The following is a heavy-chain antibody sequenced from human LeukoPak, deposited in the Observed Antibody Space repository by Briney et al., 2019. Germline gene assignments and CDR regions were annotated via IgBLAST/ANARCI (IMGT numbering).Heavy chain of an antibody. CDR1: AFTFSSYA. D-gene: IGHD6-13*01. V-gene: IGHV3-33*06. CDR2: IWYEGSNT. Sequence: PGGSLTLSCAAYAFTFSSYAMEWVRQAPGGGREWEAAIWYEGSNTYYTDSVKGRFTNSRDNSKNTLYLQMTSLRAEDTAVYYCAKVAVAGSVIWGQGNLVTVSS. CDR3: AKVAVAGSVI. J-gene: IGHJ4*02.